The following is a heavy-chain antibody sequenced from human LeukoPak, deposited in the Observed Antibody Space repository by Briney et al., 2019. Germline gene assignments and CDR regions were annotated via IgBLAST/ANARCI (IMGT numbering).Heavy chain of an antibody. CDR2: MNPTNGNT. CDR1: GYTFTGYD. D-gene: IGHD1-26*01. V-gene: IGHV1-8*01. Sequence: ASVKVSCKASGYTFTGYDINWVRQATGQGLEWMGWMNPTNGNTGYAQEFQGRVTMTRNTSISTAYLELSSLRSEDTAVYYCTRGLWELLNWGQGTLVTVSS. CDR3: TRGLWELLN. J-gene: IGHJ4*02.